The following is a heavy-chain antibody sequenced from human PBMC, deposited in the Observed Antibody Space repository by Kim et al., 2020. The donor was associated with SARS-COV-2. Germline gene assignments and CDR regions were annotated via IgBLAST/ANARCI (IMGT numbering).Heavy chain of an antibody. V-gene: IGHV3-21*01. CDR3: ARGRTKQQHGSGYYYYGMDV. Sequence: GGSLRLSCAASGFTFSSYSMNWVRQAPGKGLEWVSSISSSSSYIYYADSVKGRFTISRDNAKNSLYLQMNSLRAEDTAVYYCARGRTKQQHGSGYYYYGMDVWGQGTTVTVSS. CDR2: ISSSSSYI. J-gene: IGHJ6*02. D-gene: IGHD6-13*01. CDR1: GFTFSSYS.